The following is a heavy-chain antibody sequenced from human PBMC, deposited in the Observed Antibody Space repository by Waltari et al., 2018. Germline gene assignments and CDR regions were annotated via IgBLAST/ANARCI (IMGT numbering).Heavy chain of an antibody. CDR3: ARIPAHCSGGSCYSGYFDY. CDR1: GFSLSPSGMR. J-gene: IGHJ4*02. V-gene: IGHV2-70*04. D-gene: IGHD2-15*01. Sequence: QVTLKESGPALVKPTQTLTLTCTFSGFSLSPSGMRVSWIRPPPGKALEWLARIDWDDDKFYSTSLKTRLTISKDTSKNQVVLTMTNMDPVDTATYYCARIPAHCSGGSCYSGYFDYWGQGTLVTVSS. CDR2: IDWDDDK.